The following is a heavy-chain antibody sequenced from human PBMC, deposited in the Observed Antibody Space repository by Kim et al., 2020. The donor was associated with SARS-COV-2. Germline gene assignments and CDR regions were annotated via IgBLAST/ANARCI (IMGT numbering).Heavy chain of an antibody. D-gene: IGHD3-22*01. Sequence: GGSLRLSWVLSGFTLSANHMNWFRRAPGNGLDWSPCISTSGSTTYYADSVKGRFTITWANTKRSLSLKMHRLSAEDTAGYYCARDPNSYDMGGLYVWGKG. CDR3: ARDPNSYDMGGLYV. V-gene: IGHV3-11*01. CDR2: ISTSGSTT. J-gene: IGHJ6*03. CDR1: GFTLSANH.